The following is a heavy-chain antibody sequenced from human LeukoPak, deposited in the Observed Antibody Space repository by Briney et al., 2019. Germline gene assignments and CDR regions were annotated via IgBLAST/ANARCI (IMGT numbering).Heavy chain of an antibody. CDR2: ISYDGSNK. J-gene: IGHJ4*02. CDR3: ARLIDY. V-gene: IGHV3-30-3*01. CDR1: GFTFSSYA. Sequence: GGSLRLSCAASGFTFSSYAMHWVRQAPGKGLEWVAVISYDGSNKYYADSVKGRFTISRDNSKNTLYLQMNSLRAEDTAVYYCARLIDYWGQGTLVTVSS.